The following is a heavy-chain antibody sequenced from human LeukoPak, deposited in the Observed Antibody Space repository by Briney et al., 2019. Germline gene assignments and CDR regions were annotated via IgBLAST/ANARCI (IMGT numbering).Heavy chain of an antibody. CDR2: FDPEDGET. D-gene: IGHD3-10*01. CDR3: ARDAYYGSGSYHASKGFDY. J-gene: IGHJ4*02. Sequence: ASVKVSCKVSGYTLTELSMHWVRQAPGKGLEWMGGFDPEDGETIYAQKFQGRVTMTEDTSTDTAYMELSSLRSEDTAVYYCARDAYYGSGSYHASKGFDYWGQGTLVTVSS. V-gene: IGHV1-24*01. CDR1: GYTLTELS.